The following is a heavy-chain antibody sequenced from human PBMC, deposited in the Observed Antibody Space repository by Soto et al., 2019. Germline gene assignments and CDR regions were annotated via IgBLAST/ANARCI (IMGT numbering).Heavy chain of an antibody. CDR1: GGSFSGYY. Sequence: SETLSLTCAVYGGSFSGYYWSWIRQPPGKGLEWIGEINHSGSTNYNPSLKSRVTISVDTSKNQFSLKLSSVTAADTAVYYCARGRFTMVRRGYPARYFDYWGQGTLVTVSS. V-gene: IGHV4-34*01. CDR3: ARGRFTMVRRGYPARYFDY. CDR2: INHSGST. J-gene: IGHJ4*02. D-gene: IGHD3-10*01.